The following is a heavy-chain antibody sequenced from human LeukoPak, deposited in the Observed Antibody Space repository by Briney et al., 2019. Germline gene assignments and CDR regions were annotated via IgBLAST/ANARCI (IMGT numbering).Heavy chain of an antibody. D-gene: IGHD4/OR15-4a*01. V-gene: IGHV4-59*08. J-gene: IGHJ5*01. CDR2: TFYSGTS. CDR3: ASHRYTANFYDDNW. CDR1: GGSFSGYY. Sequence: SETLSPTGAVYGGSFSGYYWTWIRQPPGKGLEWIGYTFYSGTSNYNPSLKSRVTMSLDTSKRQLSLKLSSVTAADTAVYYCASHRYTANFYDDNW.